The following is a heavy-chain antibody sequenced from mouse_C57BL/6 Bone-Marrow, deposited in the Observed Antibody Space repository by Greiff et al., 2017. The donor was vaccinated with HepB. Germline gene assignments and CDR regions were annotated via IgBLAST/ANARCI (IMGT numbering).Heavy chain of an antibody. V-gene: IGHV1-50*01. CDR3: ARPLITTVVGGDY. CDR2: IDPSDSYT. D-gene: IGHD1-1*01. Sequence: VQLQQSGAELVKPGASVKLSCKASGYTFTSYWMQWVKQRPGQGLEWIGEIDPSDSYTNYNQKFKGKATLTVDTSSSTAYMQLSSLTSEDSAVYYGARPLITTVVGGDYWGQGTTLTVSS. CDR1: GYTFTSYW. J-gene: IGHJ2*01.